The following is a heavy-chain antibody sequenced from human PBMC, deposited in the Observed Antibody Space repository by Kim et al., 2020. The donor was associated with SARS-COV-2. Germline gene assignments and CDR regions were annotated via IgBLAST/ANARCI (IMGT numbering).Heavy chain of an antibody. CDR1: GGSISSGGYY. J-gene: IGHJ5*02. Sequence: SETLSLTCTVSGGSISSGGYYWSWIRQHPGKGLEWIGYIYYSGSTYYNPSLKSRVTISVDTSKNQFSLKLSSVTAADTAVYYCARGRGDSSSWYNWFDPWGQGTLVTVSS. V-gene: IGHV4-31*03. D-gene: IGHD6-13*01. CDR2: IYYSGST. CDR3: ARGRGDSSSWYNWFDP.